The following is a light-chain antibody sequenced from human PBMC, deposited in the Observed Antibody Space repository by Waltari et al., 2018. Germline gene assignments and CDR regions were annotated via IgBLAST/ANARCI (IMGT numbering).Light chain of an antibody. V-gene: IGKV1-5*03. CDR2: KAS. J-gene: IGKJ1*01. Sequence: DIQMTQSPSTLSASVGDRVTITCRASQIISSWLAWYQQKPGKAPKLLIYKASSLESGVPSRFSGSGSGTEFTLTISSLQPDDIATYYCQQYNSYWTFGQGTKVEIK. CDR1: QIISSW. CDR3: QQYNSYWT.